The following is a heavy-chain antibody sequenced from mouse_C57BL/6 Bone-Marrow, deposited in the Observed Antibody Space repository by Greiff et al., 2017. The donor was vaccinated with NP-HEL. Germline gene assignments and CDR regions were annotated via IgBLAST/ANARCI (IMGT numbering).Heavy chain of an antibody. Sequence: EVHLVESGGDLVKPGGSLKLSCAASGFTFSSYGMSWVRQTPDKRLEWVATISSGGSYTYYPDSVKGRFTISRDNATNTLYLQLSSLKSEDTAMYYCAGNYYSNYFDYWGRGTALTVSS. CDR1: GFTFSSYG. D-gene: IGHD2-5*01. CDR2: ISSGGSYT. CDR3: AGNYYSNYFDY. V-gene: IGHV5-6*01. J-gene: IGHJ2*01.